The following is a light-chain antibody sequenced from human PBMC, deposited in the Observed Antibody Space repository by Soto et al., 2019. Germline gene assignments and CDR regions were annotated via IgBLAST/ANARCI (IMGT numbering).Light chain of an antibody. CDR2: DAS. V-gene: IGKV1-33*01. Sequence: DIQMTQSPSSLSASVRDRVTITGQASQNINNYLNWYQQTPRRAPKLLIYDASNSEAGVPSRFRGSGSGTDFTFPIRRLQPEDVATYYCQQYENLPTFGQGTRLEIK. CDR3: QQYENLPT. CDR1: QNINNY. J-gene: IGKJ5*01.